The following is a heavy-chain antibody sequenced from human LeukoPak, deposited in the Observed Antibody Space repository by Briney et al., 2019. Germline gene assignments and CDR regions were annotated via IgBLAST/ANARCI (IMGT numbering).Heavy chain of an antibody. CDR1: GFTVSVSY. CDR2: IHSNGDT. V-gene: IGHV3-66*01. Sequence: PGGSLRLSCAASGFTVSVSYMTWVRQAPDKGLEWVSLIHSNGDTYYAGSVRGRFTISRDNSKNTLYLQMNSLRAEDTALYYCARGNDRRLSGFLSYYTDVWGKGTTVIISS. J-gene: IGHJ6*03. CDR3: ARGNDRRLSGFLSYYTDV. D-gene: IGHD3-3*01.